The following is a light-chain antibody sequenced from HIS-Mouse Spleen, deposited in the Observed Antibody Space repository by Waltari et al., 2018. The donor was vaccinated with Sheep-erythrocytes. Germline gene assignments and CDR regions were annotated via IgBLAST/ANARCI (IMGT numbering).Light chain of an antibody. J-gene: IGKJ4*01. CDR3: QQSYSTPPLT. V-gene: IGKV1-39*01. Sequence: DIQMTQSPSSLSASVGDRVTITCRSSQSISSYLNCYQQKPGKAPKLLIYAASSLQSGDPSRFSGSGSGTDFTLTISSLQPEDFATYYCQQSYSTPPLTFGGGTKVEIK. CDR1: QSISSY. CDR2: AAS.